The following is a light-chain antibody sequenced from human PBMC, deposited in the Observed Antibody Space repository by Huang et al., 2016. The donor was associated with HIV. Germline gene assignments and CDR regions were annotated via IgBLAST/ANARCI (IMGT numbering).Light chain of an antibody. CDR1: RSVSSN. Sequence: IVMTQSTTTLSVSPGERVTLSCRANRSVSSNLAWYQQRPGHAPRLLIYGSSTMAPGIPARFSGSGSGADFSLTISSLQSEDFALYYCHQYNNWLLSFGGGTRVDI. V-gene: IGKV3-15*01. CDR3: HQYNNWLLS. J-gene: IGKJ4*01. CDR2: GSS.